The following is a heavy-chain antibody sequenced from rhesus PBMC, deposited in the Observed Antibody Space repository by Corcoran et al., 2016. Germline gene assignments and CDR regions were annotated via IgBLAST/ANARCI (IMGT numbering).Heavy chain of an antibody. CDR2: IDGNSRIT. D-gene: IGHD6-31*01. CDR1: GYSISSGYG. J-gene: IGHJ4*01. Sequence: QVQLQESGPGLVKPSENLSLTCAVSGYSISSGYGWRWIRKPPRKGLEWIGYIDGNSRITNYNPSLKSRVTISKDTSKNQCSLKLSSVTAADTAVYYCAREVAAALDYWGQGVLVTVSS. V-gene: IGHV4-127*01. CDR3: AREVAAALDY.